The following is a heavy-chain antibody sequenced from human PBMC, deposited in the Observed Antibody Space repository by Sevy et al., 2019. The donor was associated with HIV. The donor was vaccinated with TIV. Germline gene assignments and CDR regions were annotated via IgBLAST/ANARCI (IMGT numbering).Heavy chain of an antibody. Sequence: SETLSLTCTVSGGSISSYYWSWIRQPPGKGLEWIGYIYYSGSTNYNPSLKSRVTISVDTSKNQFSLKLGSVTAADTAVYYCARVIYYGSGSSYYYYYYMDVWGKGTTVTVSS. CDR1: GGSISSYY. V-gene: IGHV4-59*01. CDR2: IYYSGST. J-gene: IGHJ6*03. CDR3: ARVIYYGSGSSYYYYYYMDV. D-gene: IGHD3-10*01.